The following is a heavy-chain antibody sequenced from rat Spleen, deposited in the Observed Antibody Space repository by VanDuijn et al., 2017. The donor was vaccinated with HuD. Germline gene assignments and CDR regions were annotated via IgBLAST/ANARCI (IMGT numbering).Heavy chain of an antibody. J-gene: IGHJ2*01. CDR2: MWNGVGT. CDR3: TREEGSSYIYVDY. Sequence: QVQLKETGPDLVQLTQTLSITCTVSGFSLTTYNVHWVRQPPGKGMEWMGAMWNGVGTDYNSACKSRLSISRDTSKNQVFLKMNSLQTDDTGTYYCTREEGSSYIYVDYWGQGVMVTVSS. D-gene: IGHD1-2*01. CDR1: GFSLTTYN. V-gene: IGHV2-64*01.